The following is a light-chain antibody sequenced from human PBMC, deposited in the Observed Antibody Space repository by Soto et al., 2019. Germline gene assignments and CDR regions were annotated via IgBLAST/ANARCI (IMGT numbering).Light chain of an antibody. V-gene: IGLV1-44*01. CDR3: ATWDDGLNGAV. CDR2: SNN. CDR1: SSNIGSNT. J-gene: IGLJ2*01. Sequence: QSVLTQPPSASGTPGQRVTISCSGGSSNIGSNTVDWYQQLPGTAPKLLIYSNNQRPSGVPDRFSGSKSGTSASLAISGLQSEDEADYYCATWDDGLNGAVFGGGTKLTVL.